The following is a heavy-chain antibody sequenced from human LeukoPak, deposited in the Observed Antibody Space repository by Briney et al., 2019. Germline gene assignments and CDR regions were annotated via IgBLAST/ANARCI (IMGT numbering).Heavy chain of an antibody. J-gene: IGHJ6*02. CDR1: GGSFSGYY. Sequence: PSETLSLTCAVYGGSFSGYYWSWIRQPPGKGLEWFGEINHSGSTNYNPSLKSRVTISVDTSKNQCSLKLSSVTAADTAVYYCARVAVTTIYYYYYGMDVWGQGTTVTVSS. CDR3: ARVAVTTIYYYYYGMDV. V-gene: IGHV4-34*01. D-gene: IGHD4-17*01. CDR2: INHSGST.